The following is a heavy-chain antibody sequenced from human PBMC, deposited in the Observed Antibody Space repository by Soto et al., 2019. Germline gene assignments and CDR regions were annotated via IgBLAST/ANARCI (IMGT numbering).Heavy chain of an antibody. J-gene: IGHJ4*02. CDR3: ARDRLKVPRHLDY. D-gene: IGHD3-16*01. CDR1: GFTFSSYA. CDR2: ISYDGSNK. Sequence: SGGSLRLSCAASGFTFSSYAMHWVRQAPGKGLEWVAVISYDGSNKYYADSVKGRFTISRDNSKNTLYLQMNSLRAEDTAVYYCARDRLKVPRHLDYWGQGTLVTVSS. V-gene: IGHV3-30-3*01.